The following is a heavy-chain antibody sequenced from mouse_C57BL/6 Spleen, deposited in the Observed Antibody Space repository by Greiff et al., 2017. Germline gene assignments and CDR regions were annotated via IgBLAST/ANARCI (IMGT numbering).Heavy chain of an antibody. J-gene: IGHJ3*01. V-gene: IGHV1-66*01. CDR3: ARGTGGFAY. CDR2: IYPGSGNT. D-gene: IGHD3-3*01. CDR1: GYSFTSYY. Sequence: VQGVESGPELVKPGASVKISCKASGYSFTSYYIHWVKQRPGQGLEWIGWIYPGSGNTKYNEKFKGKATLTADTSSSTAYMQLSSLTSEDSAVYYCARGTGGFAYWGQGTLVTVSA.